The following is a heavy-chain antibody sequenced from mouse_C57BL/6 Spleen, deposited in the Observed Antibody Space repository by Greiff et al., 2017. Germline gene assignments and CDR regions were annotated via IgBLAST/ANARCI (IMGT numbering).Heavy chain of an antibody. J-gene: IGHJ2*01. CDR3: ARGGYSNYLDY. V-gene: IGHV1-54*01. CDR1: GYAFTNYL. Sequence: VQLQQSGAELVRPGTSVKVSCKASGYAFTNYLIEWVKQRPGQGLEWIGVINPGSGGTNYNEKFKGKATLTADKSSSTAYMQLSSLKSEDSAVYVCARGGYSNYLDYWGQGTTLTVSS. CDR2: INPGSGGT. D-gene: IGHD2-5*01.